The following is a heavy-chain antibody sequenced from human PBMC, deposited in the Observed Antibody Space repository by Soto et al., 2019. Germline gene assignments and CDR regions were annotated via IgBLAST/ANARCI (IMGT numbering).Heavy chain of an antibody. V-gene: IGHV3-15*01. Sequence: GGSLRLSCAASGFTFSNAWMSWVRQAPGKGLEWVGRIKSKTDGGTTDYTAPVKGRFDSSRDDSKNTPYLQMNSLKTGDTAVYYGTSGPIGVVPAGIWPVVKHWGQGTLVTVSS. D-gene: IGHD2-2*01. CDR1: GFTFSNAW. CDR3: TSGPIGVVPAGIWPVVKH. J-gene: IGHJ1*01. CDR2: IKSKTDGGTT.